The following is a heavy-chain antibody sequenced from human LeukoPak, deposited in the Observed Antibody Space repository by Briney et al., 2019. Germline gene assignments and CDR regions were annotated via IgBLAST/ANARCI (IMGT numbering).Heavy chain of an antibody. CDR3: ITWSSQFDY. D-gene: IGHD3-16*01. CDR2: IQSKTDGGTT. Sequence: GASLRLYCEASGFTFSDTWMTWVRQATGLGLECVGFIQSKTDGGTTDSATPVKGRFTVSRDDSKSTLYLQMKSLKTEDTAVYYCITWSSQFDYWGQGTLVTVSS. J-gene: IGHJ4*02. V-gene: IGHV3-15*01. CDR1: GFTFSDTW.